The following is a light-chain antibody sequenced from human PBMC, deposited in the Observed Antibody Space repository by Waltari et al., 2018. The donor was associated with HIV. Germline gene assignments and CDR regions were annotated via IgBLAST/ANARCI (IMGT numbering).Light chain of an antibody. CDR2: SNN. Sequence: QSVLTQPPSASGTPGQRVTISCSGSSSNIGNNPVEWYQQLPGTAPKLLIYSNNQRPSGVPDRISGSKSGTSASLAIGGLQSDEEADYYCASWEDSLHGPVFGGGTKLTVL. CDR3: ASWEDSLHGPV. V-gene: IGLV1-44*01. J-gene: IGLJ2*01. CDR1: SSNIGNNP.